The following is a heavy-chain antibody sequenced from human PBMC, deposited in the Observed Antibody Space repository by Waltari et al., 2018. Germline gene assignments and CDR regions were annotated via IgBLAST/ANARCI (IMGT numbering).Heavy chain of an antibody. D-gene: IGHD1-20*01. CDR1: GGSFSGYY. CDR3: ARIRRNWNFRDKGDI. J-gene: IGHJ3*02. CDR2: INHSGST. V-gene: IGHV4-34*01. Sequence: QVQLQQWGAGLLKPSETLSLTCAVYGGSFSGYYWSWIRQPPGKGLEWIGEINHSGSTNSNPSLKSRVTISVDTSKNQFSLKLSSVTAADTAVYYCARIRRNWNFRDKGDIWGQGTMVTVSS.